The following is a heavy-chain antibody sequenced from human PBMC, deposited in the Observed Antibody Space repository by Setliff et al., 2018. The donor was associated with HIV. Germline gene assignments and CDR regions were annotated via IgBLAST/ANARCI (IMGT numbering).Heavy chain of an antibody. CDR3: ARLSSAAMRGGGAFDI. V-gene: IGHV1-3*01. CDR2: INAGNGNT. Sequence: ASVKVSCKASGYSFTSYTIHWVRQAPGQRLEWMGWINAGNGNTKYSQKFRGRVTFTRDTSASTAYMELSGLGFEDTAVYYCARLSSAAMRGGGAFDIWGQGTMVTVSS. D-gene: IGHD2-2*01. J-gene: IGHJ3*02. CDR1: GYSFTSYT.